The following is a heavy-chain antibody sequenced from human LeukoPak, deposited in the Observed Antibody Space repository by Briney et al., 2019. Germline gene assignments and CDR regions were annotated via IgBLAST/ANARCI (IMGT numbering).Heavy chain of an antibody. D-gene: IGHD6-19*01. CDR2: IIPILGIA. CDR1: GGTFSSYA. Sequence: SVKVSCKASGGTFSSYAISWVRQAPGQGLEWMGRIIPILGIANYAQKFQGRVTITADKSTSTAYMELSSLRSGDTAVYYCARDRYSSGWTDYYYYYGMDVWGQGTTVTVSS. J-gene: IGHJ6*02. V-gene: IGHV1-69*04. CDR3: ARDRYSSGWTDYYYYYGMDV.